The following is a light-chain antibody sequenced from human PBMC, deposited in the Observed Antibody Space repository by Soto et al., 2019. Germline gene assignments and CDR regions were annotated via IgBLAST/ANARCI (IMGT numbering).Light chain of an antibody. CDR1: QGISNY. V-gene: IGKV1-33*01. CDR2: DVS. J-gene: IGKJ4*01. Sequence: DIQLTQSPSSLSASVGDRVTVSCQASQGISNYLNWYQQKPGKAPKLLIFDVSNLEAGVPSRFSGGGSGTDFTLTITSLQPEDFATYYCQQNENFPLTFGGGTKVEIK. CDR3: QQNENFPLT.